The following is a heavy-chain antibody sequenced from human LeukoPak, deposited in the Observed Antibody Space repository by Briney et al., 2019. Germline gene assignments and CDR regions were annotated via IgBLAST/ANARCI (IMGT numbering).Heavy chain of an antibody. CDR3: AKIVTPGNFDY. V-gene: IGHV3-23*01. J-gene: IGHJ4*02. Sequence: GGSLRLSCRASGFTFRSYAMSWVRQAPGKGLEWVSTISDSGDDIYSADSVKGRFTISRDNSKNTLSLEMNSLRVEDTAVYYCAKIVTPGNFDYWGQGTLVTVSS. CDR2: ISDSGDDI. D-gene: IGHD2-15*01. CDR1: GFTFRSYA.